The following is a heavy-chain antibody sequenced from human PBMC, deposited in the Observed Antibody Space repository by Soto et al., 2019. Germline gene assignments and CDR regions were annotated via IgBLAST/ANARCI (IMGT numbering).Heavy chain of an antibody. D-gene: IGHD6-6*01. J-gene: IGHJ4*02. CDR1: GFTFSSYA. V-gene: IGHV3-30-3*01. CDR2: ISYDGSNK. CDR3: ARDSSYSSSYYFDY. Sequence: GGSLRLSCAASGFTFSSYAMHWVRQAPGKGLEWVAVISYDGSNKYYADSVKGRFTISRDNSKNTLYLQMNSLRAEDTAVYYCARDSSYSSSYYFDYWGQGTLVTVSS.